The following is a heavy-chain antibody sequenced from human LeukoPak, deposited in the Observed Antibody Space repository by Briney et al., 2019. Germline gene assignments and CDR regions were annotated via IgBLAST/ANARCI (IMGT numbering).Heavy chain of an antibody. CDR2: INHSGST. J-gene: IGHJ1*01. CDR1: GGSFSGYY. CDR3: ARDPTYYYDSSGQEYFQH. Sequence: PSETLSLTCAVYGGSFSGYYWSWIRQPPGKGLEWIGEINHSGSTNYNPSLKSRVTISVDTSKNQFSLKLSSVTAADTAVYYCARDPTYYYDSSGQEYFQHWGQGTLVTVSS. V-gene: IGHV4-34*01. D-gene: IGHD3-22*01.